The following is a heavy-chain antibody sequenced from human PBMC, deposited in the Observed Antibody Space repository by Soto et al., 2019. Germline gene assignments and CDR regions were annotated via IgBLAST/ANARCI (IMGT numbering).Heavy chain of an antibody. CDR3: ARSQGTVATIKDLDY. D-gene: IGHD5-12*01. CDR2: IIPIFDTA. V-gene: IGHV1-69*01. CDR1: GGTFSSHA. J-gene: IGHJ4*02. Sequence: QVQLVQSGAEVKKTGSSVKFSCKASGGTFSSHALSWVRQAPGQGLEWMGGIIPIFDTANYAQKFQGRVTITADESTSTAYMELSSLRSEDTAVYYCARSQGTVATIKDLDYWGQGTLVTVAS.